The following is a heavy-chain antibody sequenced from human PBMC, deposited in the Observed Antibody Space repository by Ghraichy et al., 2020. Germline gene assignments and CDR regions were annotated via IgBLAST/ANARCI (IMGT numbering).Heavy chain of an antibody. V-gene: IGHV3-21*01. CDR1: GFTFSTYG. J-gene: IGHJ4*02. Sequence: GGSLRLSCAASGFTFSTYGMNWVRQAPGKGLEWVSSNSGGSTYIYYADSVRGRFTISRDNAKNSLYLQMNSLRAEDTAVYYCARGTAGLADYWGQGTLVTVSS. CDR2: NSGGSTYI. CDR3: ARGTAGLADY. D-gene: IGHD6-13*01.